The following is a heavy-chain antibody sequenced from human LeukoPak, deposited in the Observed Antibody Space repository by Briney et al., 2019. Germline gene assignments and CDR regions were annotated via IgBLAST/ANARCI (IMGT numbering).Heavy chain of an antibody. Sequence: SVKVSCKASGGTFSSYAISWVRQAPGQGLEWMGGIIPIFGTANYAQKFQGRVTITADESTSTAHMELSSLRSEDTAVYYCAREVQLERRYLAFDIWGQGTMVTVSS. CDR1: GGTFSSYA. D-gene: IGHD1-1*01. V-gene: IGHV1-69*01. J-gene: IGHJ3*02. CDR2: IIPIFGTA. CDR3: AREVQLERRYLAFDI.